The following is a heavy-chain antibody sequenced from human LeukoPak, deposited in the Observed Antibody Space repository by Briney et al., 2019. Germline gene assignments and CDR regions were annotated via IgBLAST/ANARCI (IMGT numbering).Heavy chain of an antibody. J-gene: IGHJ4*02. V-gene: IGHV4-34*01. CDR3: ARGRKAIFGVVIMKNYFDY. CDR2: INHSGST. CDR1: GGSFSGYY. Sequence: PSETLSLTCAVYGGSFSGYYWSWIRQAPGKGLEWIGEINHSGSTNYNPSLKSRVTISVDTSKNQFSLKLSSVTAADTAVYYCARGRKAIFGVVIMKNYFDYWGQGTLVTVSS. D-gene: IGHD3-3*01.